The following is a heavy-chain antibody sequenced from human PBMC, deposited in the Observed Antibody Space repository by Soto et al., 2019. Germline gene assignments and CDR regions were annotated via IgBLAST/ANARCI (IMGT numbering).Heavy chain of an antibody. CDR1: GYTFTSYF. D-gene: IGHD3-3*01. CDR3: ARAPPGETIFGVVIMSHYYYGLDL. Sequence: GASVKVSCKASGYTFTSYFMHWVRQAPGQGLEWMGIINPSGGSTNYAQKFQGRVTMTRDTSTTTVYMELSSLRSEDTAVYYCARAPPGETIFGVVIMSHYYYGLDLWGQGTTVTVSS. V-gene: IGHV1-46*01. J-gene: IGHJ6*02. CDR2: INPSGGST.